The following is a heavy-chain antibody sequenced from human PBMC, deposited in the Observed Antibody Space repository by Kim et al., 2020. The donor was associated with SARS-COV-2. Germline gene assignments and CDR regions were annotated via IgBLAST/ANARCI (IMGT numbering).Heavy chain of an antibody. Sequence: SETLSLTCTVSGGSISSSSYYWGWIRQPPGKGLEWIGSIYYSGSTYYNPSLKSRVTISVDTSKNQFSLKLSSVTAADTAVYYCARHVSWFGELPVGWFDPWGQGTLVTVSS. CDR3: ARHVSWFGELPVGWFDP. CDR2: IYYSGST. V-gene: IGHV4-39*01. D-gene: IGHD3-10*01. CDR1: GGSISSSSYY. J-gene: IGHJ5*02.